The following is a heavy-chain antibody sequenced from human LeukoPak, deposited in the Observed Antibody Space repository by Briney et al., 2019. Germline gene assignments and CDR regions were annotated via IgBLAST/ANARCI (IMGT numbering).Heavy chain of an antibody. CDR3: ARTEYYFDH. CDR1: SGSISSYY. V-gene: IGHV4-59*01. D-gene: IGHD3-10*01. Sequence: PSETLSLTCTVSSGSISSYYWSWIRQPPGKGLEWIGYIHYSGSSNYNPSLKSRVTMSVDTSKKQFSLKVSSVTAADTAVYYCARTEYYFDHWGQGTLVTVSS. CDR2: IHYSGSS. J-gene: IGHJ4*02.